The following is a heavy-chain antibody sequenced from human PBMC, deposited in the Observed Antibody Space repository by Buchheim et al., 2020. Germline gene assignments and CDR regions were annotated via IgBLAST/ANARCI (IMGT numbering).Heavy chain of an antibody. CDR2: INHSGST. D-gene: IGHD3-22*01. CDR3: ARGNYYDSSGNDY. J-gene: IGHJ4*02. V-gene: IGHV4-34*01. Sequence: QVQLQQWGAGLLKPSETLSLTCAVYGGSFSGYYWSWIRQPPGKGLEWIGEINHSGSTNYNPSLKSRVTISVDTSKNQFPLKLSSVTAADTAVYYCARGNYYDSSGNDYWGQGTL. CDR1: GGSFSGYY.